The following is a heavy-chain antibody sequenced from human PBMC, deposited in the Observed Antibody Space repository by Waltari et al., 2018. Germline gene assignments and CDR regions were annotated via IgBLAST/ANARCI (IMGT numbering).Heavy chain of an antibody. V-gene: IGHV3-30*02. Sequence: QVQLVESGEAWVKPGGPLGPSCAASGSTFRRCASHWSPQAPGKGLEWVAVIWYDGSNKYYADSVKGRFTISRDNSKNTLYLQMNSLRAEDTAMYYCAKDESDYGGNPDFDYWGQGTLVTVSS. J-gene: IGHJ4*02. CDR1: GSTFRRCA. D-gene: IGHD4-17*01. CDR2: IWYDGSNK. CDR3: AKDESDYGGNPDFDY.